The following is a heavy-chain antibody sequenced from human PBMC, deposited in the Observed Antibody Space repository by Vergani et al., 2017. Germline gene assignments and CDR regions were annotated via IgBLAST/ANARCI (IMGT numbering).Heavy chain of an antibody. CDR3: ARDRHNYVWGSYEYYYGMDV. J-gene: IGHJ6*02. D-gene: IGHD3-16*01. V-gene: IGHV3-33*01. Sequence: QGQLVESGGGIVQPGRSLTLSCVASRSTFKTYGMHWVRQAPGKGLEWVGLIYYDGSNAYYADSVKGRFTISRDNSKNTLYLQMSSLRAEDTAVYYCARDRHNYVWGSYEYYYGMDVWGQGTTVTVSS. CDR1: RSTFKTYG. CDR2: IYYDGSNA.